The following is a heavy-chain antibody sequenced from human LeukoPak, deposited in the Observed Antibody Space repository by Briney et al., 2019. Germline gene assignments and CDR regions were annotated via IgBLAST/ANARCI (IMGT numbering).Heavy chain of an antibody. CDR2: INHSGST. J-gene: IGHJ5*02. V-gene: IGHV4-34*01. Sequence: SETLSLTCAVYGGSFSGYYWSWIRQPPGKGLEWIGEINHSGSTNYNPSLKSRVTISVDTSKNQFSLKLSPVTAADTAVYYCARGLDTAMVNWFDPWGQGTLVTVSS. CDR3: ARGLDTAMVNWFDP. CDR1: GGSFSGYY. D-gene: IGHD5-18*01.